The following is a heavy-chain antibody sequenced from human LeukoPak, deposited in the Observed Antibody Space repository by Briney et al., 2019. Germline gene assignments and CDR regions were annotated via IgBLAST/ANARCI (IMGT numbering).Heavy chain of an antibody. CDR1: GGSTSSYY. Sequence: PSETLSLTCTVSGGSTSSYYWSWIRQPAGKGLEWIGRIYTSGSTNYNPSLKSRVTMSVDTSKNQFSLKLSSVTAADTAVYYCAGTYYYGSGSYKTHWGQGTLVTVSS. V-gene: IGHV4-4*07. CDR3: AGTYYYGSGSYKTH. J-gene: IGHJ4*02. CDR2: IYTSGST. D-gene: IGHD3-10*01.